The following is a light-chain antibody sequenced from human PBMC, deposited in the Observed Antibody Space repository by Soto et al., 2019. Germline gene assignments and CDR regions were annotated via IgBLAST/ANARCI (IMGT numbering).Light chain of an antibody. V-gene: IGKV1-9*01. CDR2: AAS. J-gene: IGKJ1*01. CDR3: QQVNSYHCT. Sequence: DIQLTQSPSFLSASVGDRVTITCRASQVISRYLAWYQQKPGKAPKLLIYAASTLQSGVPSRFSGSGSGTEVVLALSRLQPEDFASYYCQQVNSYHCTSGQGSKVEI. CDR1: QVISRY.